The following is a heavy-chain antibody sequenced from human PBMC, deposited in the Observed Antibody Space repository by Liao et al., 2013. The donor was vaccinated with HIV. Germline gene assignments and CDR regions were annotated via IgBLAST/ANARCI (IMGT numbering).Heavy chain of an antibody. CDR3: ARGVREYYDSWSGYLTQDFFDY. J-gene: IGHJ4*02. CDR2: ISHSGSA. Sequence: QMQLQESGSGLVKPSQTLSLTCGVSGGSINSEDYSWNWLRQPPGKGLEWVGYISHSGSANYNPSLKSRVTISIDWSNNQFSLDLTSVTAADTAVYYCARGVREYYDSWSGYLTQDFFDYWGQGTLVTVSS. D-gene: IGHD3-3*01. CDR1: GGSINSEDYS. V-gene: IGHV4-30-2*01.